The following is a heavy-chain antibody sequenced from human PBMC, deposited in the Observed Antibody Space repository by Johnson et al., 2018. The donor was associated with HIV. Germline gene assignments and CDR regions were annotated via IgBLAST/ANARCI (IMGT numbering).Heavy chain of an antibody. D-gene: IGHD6-13*01. Sequence: VQLVESGGGLVQPGGSLRLSCAASGFTVSSNYMSWVRQAPGKGLEWVSGIYSGGSTYYADSVKGRFTISSDNSKNTQYLQMNSLRAEDTAVYYCASLSSSLFGAFDIWGQGTMVTVSS. J-gene: IGHJ3*02. V-gene: IGHV3-66*01. CDR3: ASLSSSLFGAFDI. CDR1: GFTVSSNY. CDR2: IYSGGST.